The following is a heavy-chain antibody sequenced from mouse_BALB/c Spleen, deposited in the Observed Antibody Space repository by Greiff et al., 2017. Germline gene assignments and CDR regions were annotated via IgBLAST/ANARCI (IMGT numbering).Heavy chain of an antibody. Sequence: QVQLQQSGAELVMPGASVKMSCKASGYTFTDYWMHWVKQRPGQGLEWIGAIDTSDSYTSYNQKFKGKATLTVDESSSTAYMQLSSLTSEDSAVYYCASSGNYYRSSYDYAMDYWGQGTSVTVSS. D-gene: IGHD1-1*01. CDR1: GYTFTDYW. V-gene: IGHV1-69*01. CDR2: IDTSDSYT. CDR3: ASSGNYYRSSYDYAMDY. J-gene: IGHJ4*01.